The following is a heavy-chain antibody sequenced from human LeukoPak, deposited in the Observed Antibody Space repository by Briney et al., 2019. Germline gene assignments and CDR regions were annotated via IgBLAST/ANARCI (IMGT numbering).Heavy chain of an antibody. J-gene: IGHJ4*02. CDR2: IYHSGST. Sequence: PSGTLSPTCAVSGGSISSSNWWSWVRQPPGKGLEWIGEIYHSGSTNYNPSLKSRVTISVDKSKNQFSLKLSSVTAADTAVYYCARDCDTSSSSWYRYYFDYWGQGTLVTVSS. CDR3: ARDCDTSSSSWYRYYFDY. V-gene: IGHV4-4*02. CDR1: GGSISSSNW. D-gene: IGHD6-13*01.